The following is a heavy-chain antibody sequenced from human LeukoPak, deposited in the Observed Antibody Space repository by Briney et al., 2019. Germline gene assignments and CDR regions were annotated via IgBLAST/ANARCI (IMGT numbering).Heavy chain of an antibody. CDR1: GGSISSSNW. CDR3: ARQYYYGSGSYYVAGNYYYYYYMDV. V-gene: IGHV4-4*02. D-gene: IGHD3-10*01. J-gene: IGHJ6*03. CDR2: IYHSGST. Sequence: SETLSLTCAVSGGSISSSNWWSWVRQPPGKGLEWIGEIYHSGSTNYNPSLKSRVTISVDKSKNQFSLKLSSVTAADTAVYYCARQYYYGSGSYYVAGNYYYYYYMDVWGKGTTVTISS.